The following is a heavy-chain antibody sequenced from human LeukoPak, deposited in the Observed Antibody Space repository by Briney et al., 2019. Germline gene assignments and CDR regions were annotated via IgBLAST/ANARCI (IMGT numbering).Heavy chain of an antibody. Sequence: GGSLRLSWAAAGFTFGSYSMNWVRQAPGKGLEWVSSISSSSSYIYYADSVKGRFTISRDNAKNSLCLQMNSLRAEDTAVYSCASRGGTRLYYYYMDVWGKGTTVTVSS. CDR1: GFTFGSYS. CDR3: ASRGGTRLYYYYMDV. CDR2: ISSSSSYI. J-gene: IGHJ6*03. D-gene: IGHD2-15*01. V-gene: IGHV3-21*01.